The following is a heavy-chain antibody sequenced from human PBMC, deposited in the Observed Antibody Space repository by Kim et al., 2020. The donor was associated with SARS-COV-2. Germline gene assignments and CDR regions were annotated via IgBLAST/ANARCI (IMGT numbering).Heavy chain of an antibody. J-gene: IGHJ4*02. CDR1: GFTFSSYG. V-gene: IGHV3-33*01. CDR2: IWYDGSNK. CDR3: ARDVTYRALDY. Sequence: GGSLRLSCAASGFTFSSYGMHWVRQAPGKGLEWVAVIWYDGSNKYYADSVKGRFTISRDNSKNTLYLQMNSLRAEDTAVYYCARDVTYRALDYWGQGTLVTGSS. D-gene: IGHD4-4*01.